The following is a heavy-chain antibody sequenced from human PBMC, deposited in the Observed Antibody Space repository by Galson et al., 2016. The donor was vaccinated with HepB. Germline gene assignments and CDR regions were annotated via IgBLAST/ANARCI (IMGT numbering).Heavy chain of an antibody. D-gene: IGHD6-13*01. CDR2: IRSSGSDM. Sequence: SLRLSCAASGFTFSSYSMNWVRQAPGKGLEWVSSIRSSGSDMFYADSVEGRFTISRDSAKNSLFLQMNSLRAEDTALYYCARSKAEYTSTWYPNDYWGQGTLVTVSS. J-gene: IGHJ4*02. CDR3: ARSKAEYTSTWYPNDY. V-gene: IGHV3-21*01. CDR1: GFTFSSYS.